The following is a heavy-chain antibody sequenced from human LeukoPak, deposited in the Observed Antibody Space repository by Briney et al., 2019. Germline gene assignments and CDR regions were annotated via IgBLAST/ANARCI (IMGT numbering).Heavy chain of an antibody. J-gene: IGHJ5*02. V-gene: IGHV4-39*07. CDR3: ARGYCSTTGCYYGVNWFDP. D-gene: IGHD2-2*01. CDR1: GGSISRSSSY. Sequence: SETLSLTCTVSGGSISRSSSYWGWIRQPPGKGLEWIGRIHTSGTTSYNPSLLRRVTMSVDTSKNQFSVKLTSVTAADTAVYYCARGYCSTTGCYYGVNWFDPWGQGTLVTVSS. CDR2: IHTSGTT.